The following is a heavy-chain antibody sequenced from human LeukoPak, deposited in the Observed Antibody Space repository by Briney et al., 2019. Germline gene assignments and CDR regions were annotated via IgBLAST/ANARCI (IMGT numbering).Heavy chain of an antibody. V-gene: IGHV4-34*01. J-gene: IGHJ4*02. CDR3: ARGYLYSSGWYFDY. D-gene: IGHD6-19*01. CDR1: GGTFSGYY. Sequence: PSETLSLTCAVYGGTFSGYYWSWIRQPPGKGLEWIGEINHSGSTNYNPSLKSRVTISVDTSKNQFSLKLSPVTAADTAVYYCARGYLYSSGWYFDYWGQGTLVTVSS. CDR2: INHSGST.